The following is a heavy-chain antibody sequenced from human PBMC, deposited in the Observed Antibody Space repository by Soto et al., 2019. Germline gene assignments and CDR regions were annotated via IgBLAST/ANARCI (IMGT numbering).Heavy chain of an antibody. CDR3: ASHGSLDWSYFDY. J-gene: IGHJ4*02. CDR1: SGSISSSNW. Sequence: PSETLSLTCAVSSGSISSSNWWSWVRQPPGKGLEWIGEIYHSGSTNYNPSLKSRVTISVDKSKNQFSLKLSSVTAADTAVYYCASHGSLDWSYFDYWGQGTLVTVSS. D-gene: IGHD3-9*01. V-gene: IGHV4-4*02. CDR2: IYHSGST.